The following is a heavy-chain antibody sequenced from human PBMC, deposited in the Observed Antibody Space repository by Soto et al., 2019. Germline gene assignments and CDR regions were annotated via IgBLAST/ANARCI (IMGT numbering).Heavy chain of an antibody. Sequence: QVQLVESGEGVVQPGRSLRLSCAASGFTFSSYAMHWVRQAPGKGLEWVAVISYDGSNKYYADSVKGRFTISRDNSKNTLYLQMNSVRAEDTAVYYCARGRSSGWYGDAFDIWGQGTMVTVSS. CDR2: ISYDGSNK. CDR3: ARGRSSGWYGDAFDI. D-gene: IGHD6-19*01. J-gene: IGHJ3*02. V-gene: IGHV3-30-3*01. CDR1: GFTFSSYA.